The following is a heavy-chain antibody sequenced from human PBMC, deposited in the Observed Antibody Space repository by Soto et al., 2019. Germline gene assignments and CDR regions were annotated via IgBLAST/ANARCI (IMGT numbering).Heavy chain of an antibody. CDR3: ARDSGYDLYYYYYMDV. Sequence: GASVKVSGKASGGTFSSYTISWVRQAPGQGLEWMGRIIPILGIANYAQKFQGRVTITADKSTSTAYMELSSLRSEDTAVYYCARDSGYDLYYYYYMDVWGKGTTVTVSS. J-gene: IGHJ6*03. CDR2: IIPILGIA. D-gene: IGHD5-12*01. CDR1: GGTFSSYT. V-gene: IGHV1-69*02.